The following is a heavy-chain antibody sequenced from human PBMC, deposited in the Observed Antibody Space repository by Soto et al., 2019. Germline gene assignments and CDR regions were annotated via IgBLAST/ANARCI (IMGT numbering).Heavy chain of an antibody. J-gene: IGHJ4*02. Sequence: GGSLRLSCAASGFTFSSYWMHWVRQAPGKGLVWVSRINSDGSSTSYADSVKGRFTISRDNAKNTLYLQMNSLRAEDTAVYYCRLYIWGSYRFDYWGQGTLVTVSS. CDR2: INSDGSST. D-gene: IGHD3-16*02. CDR3: RLYIWGSYRFDY. CDR1: GFTFSSYW. V-gene: IGHV3-74*01.